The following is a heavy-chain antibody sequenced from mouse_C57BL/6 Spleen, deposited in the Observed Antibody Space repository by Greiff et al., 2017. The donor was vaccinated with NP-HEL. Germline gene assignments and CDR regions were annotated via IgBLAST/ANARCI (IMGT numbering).Heavy chain of an antibody. V-gene: IGHV1-15*01. Sequence: QVQLQQSGAELVRPGASVTLSCKASGYTFTDYEMHWVKQTPVHGLEWIGAIDPETGGTAYNQKFKGKAILTADKSSSTAYIELRSLTSEDSAVYYCTRYDGYFYYAMDYWGQGTSVTVSS. D-gene: IGHD2-3*01. CDR2: IDPETGGT. J-gene: IGHJ4*01. CDR1: GYTFTDYE. CDR3: TRYDGYFYYAMDY.